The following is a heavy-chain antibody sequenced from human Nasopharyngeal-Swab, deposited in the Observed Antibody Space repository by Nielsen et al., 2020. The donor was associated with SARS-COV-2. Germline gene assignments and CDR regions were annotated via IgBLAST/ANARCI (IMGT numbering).Heavy chain of an antibody. CDR3: ARGDYYYGMDV. CDR2: IYYSGSS. Sequence: SETLSLTCTASGGSVSSGSYYWSWLRQPPGKGLEWIGYIYYSGSSNYNPSLQSRVTISVYTSKNQFSLKLSSATAADAAGYCCARGDYYYGMDVWGQGTTVTVSS. CDR1: GGSVSSGSYY. J-gene: IGHJ6*02. V-gene: IGHV4-61*01.